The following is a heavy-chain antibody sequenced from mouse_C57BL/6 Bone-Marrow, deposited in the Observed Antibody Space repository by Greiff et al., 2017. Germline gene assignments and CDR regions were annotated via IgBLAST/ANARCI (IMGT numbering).Heavy chain of an antibody. Sequence: EVQGVESGAELVKPGASVKLSCTASGFNIKDYYMHWVKQRTEQGLEWIGRIDPEDGETKYAPKFQGKATITADTSSNTAYLQLSSLTSEDTAVYYCARVAITTVVADYWGQGTTLTVSS. V-gene: IGHV14-2*01. CDR3: ARVAITTVVADY. D-gene: IGHD1-1*01. CDR1: GFNIKDYY. CDR2: IDPEDGET. J-gene: IGHJ2*01.